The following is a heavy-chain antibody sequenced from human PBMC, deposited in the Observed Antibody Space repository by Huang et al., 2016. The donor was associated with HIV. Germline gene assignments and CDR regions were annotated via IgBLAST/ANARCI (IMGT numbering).Heavy chain of an antibody. CDR2: MNPNTGNT. CDR3: ARSAYGDLDY. CDR1: GYTFTNYD. Sequence: QVHLVQSGAEVKKPGASVKVSCKASGYTFTNYDINWVRQAPGRGLEWVGRMNPNTGNTGFARSFQGRVTMTRKTSITTAYMELTSLTSEDTAVYYCARSAYGDLDYWGLGTLVIVSS. J-gene: IGHJ4*02. V-gene: IGHV1-8*02. D-gene: IGHD4-17*01.